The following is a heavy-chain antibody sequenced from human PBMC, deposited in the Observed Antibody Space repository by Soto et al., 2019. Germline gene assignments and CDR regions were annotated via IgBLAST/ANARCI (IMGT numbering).Heavy chain of an antibody. CDR3: ASSRGYSYGSIDY. V-gene: IGHV4-39*01. J-gene: IGHJ4*02. CDR2: IYYSGST. CDR1: GGSISSSSYY. D-gene: IGHD5-18*01. Sequence: SETLSLTCTVSGGSISSSSYYWGWIRQPPGKGLEWIGSIYYSGSTYYNPSLKSRVAISVDTSKNQFSLKLSSVTAADTAVYYCASSRGYSYGSIDYWGQGTLVTVSS.